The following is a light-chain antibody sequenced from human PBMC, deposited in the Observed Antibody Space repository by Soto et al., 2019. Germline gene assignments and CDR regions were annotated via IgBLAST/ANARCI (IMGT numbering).Light chain of an antibody. CDR2: DVS. Sequence: QSALTQPRSVSGSPGQSVTISCTGTSSDVGGYNFVSWYQQHPGKVPTPMIYDVSKRPSGVPDRFSGSKSGNTASLTISGLQAEDEDDYYCCSYAGNSLVFGGGTKLTVL. CDR1: SSDVGGYNF. CDR3: CSYAGNSLV. V-gene: IGLV2-11*01. J-gene: IGLJ2*01.